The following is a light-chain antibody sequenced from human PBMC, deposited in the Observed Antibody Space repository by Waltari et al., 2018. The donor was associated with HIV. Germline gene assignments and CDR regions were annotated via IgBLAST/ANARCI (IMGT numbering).Light chain of an antibody. CDR2: EDK. V-gene: IGLV6-57*01. J-gene: IGLJ2*01. CDR3: QSYYLNNVV. Sequence: NFMLTQPHSLSESPGKTVTISCTRSSGNIASSSPTTVIYEDKRRPSGVPERFSGSIDTSSNSASLTISGLETEDEADYYCQSYYLNNVVFGGGTKLTVL. CDR1: SGNIAS.